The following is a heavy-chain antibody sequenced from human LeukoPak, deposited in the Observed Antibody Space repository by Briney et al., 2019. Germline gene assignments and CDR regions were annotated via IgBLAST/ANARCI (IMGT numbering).Heavy chain of an antibody. CDR2: IIPIFGTA. CDR3: ARDGWSDTAMATGSFYFDY. D-gene: IGHD5-18*01. J-gene: IGHJ4*02. CDR1: GGTFSSYA. V-gene: IGHV1-69*05. Sequence: SVKVSCKASGGTFSSYAISWVRQAPGQGLEWMGRIIPIFGTANYAPKFPGRVTITTDESTSTAYMELSSLRSEDTAVYYCARDGWSDTAMATGSFYFDYWGQGTLVTVSS.